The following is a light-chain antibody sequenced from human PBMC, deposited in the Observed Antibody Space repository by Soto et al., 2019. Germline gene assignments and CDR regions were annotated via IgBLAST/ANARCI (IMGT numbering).Light chain of an antibody. J-gene: IGKJ1*01. CDR1: QSVSSSY. Sequence: EIVLTQSPGTLSLSPGERATLSCRASQSVSSSYLAWYQQKPGQAPGLLIYGASSRATGIPDRFSGSGSGTDFTLTISRLEPEDFAVYYCHLAWTFGQGTKVEIK. CDR3: HLAWT. V-gene: IGKV3-20*01. CDR2: GAS.